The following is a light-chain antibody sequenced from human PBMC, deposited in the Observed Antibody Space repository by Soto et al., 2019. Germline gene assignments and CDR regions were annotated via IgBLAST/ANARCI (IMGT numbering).Light chain of an antibody. CDR3: LQYYSSPRT. Sequence: DMVMTEFPDSLAVSLGERATINCKSSQSVLYSSTNKNFLAWYQQKPGQPPKLLISWASTRDSGVPDRFSGSGSGTDFTLTISSLQAEDVALYYCLQYYSSPRTFGQGTKLEIK. V-gene: IGKV4-1*01. CDR1: QSVLYSSTNKNF. CDR2: WAS. J-gene: IGKJ1*01.